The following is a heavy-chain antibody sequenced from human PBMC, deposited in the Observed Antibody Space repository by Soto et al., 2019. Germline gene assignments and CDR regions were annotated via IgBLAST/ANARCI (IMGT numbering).Heavy chain of an antibody. CDR2: IGAIVYNDAT. CDR1: GFTLDNHA. D-gene: IGHD1-26*01. Sequence: QLQVVQSEVEVKRPGASVRISCKASGFTLDNHAMTWVRQAPGKGLEWMGWIGAIVYNDATTYARKFQGRLTMARDTSPNTVYMDLSSLRSDDTAVYYCARGTKGAGGWYFDIWGRGTLVVVSS. CDR3: ARGTKGAGGWYFDI. J-gene: IGHJ2*01. V-gene: IGHV1-18*01.